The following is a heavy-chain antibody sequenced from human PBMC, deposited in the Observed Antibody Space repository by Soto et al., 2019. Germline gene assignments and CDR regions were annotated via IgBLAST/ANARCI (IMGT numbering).Heavy chain of an antibody. D-gene: IGHD2-2*01. Sequence: EVKLLESGGGLVQPGGSLRLSCAASGFTFSSYSMSWVRQAPGKGLEWVANIKQDGSEKYYVDSVKGRFTISRDNAKNSLYLQMNSLRAEDTAVYYCARPISRYCSSTSCSLGAFDIWGQGTMVTVSS. CDR1: GFTFSSYS. CDR3: ARPISRYCSSTSCSLGAFDI. J-gene: IGHJ3*02. V-gene: IGHV3-7*01. CDR2: IKQDGSEK.